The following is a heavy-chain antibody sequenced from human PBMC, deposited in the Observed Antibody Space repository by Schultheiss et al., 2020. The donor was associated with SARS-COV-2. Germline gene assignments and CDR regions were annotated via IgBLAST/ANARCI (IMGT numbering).Heavy chain of an antibody. J-gene: IGHJ3*02. D-gene: IGHD5-24*01. CDR1: GGSISSSSYY. CDR3: ARSSVATIKAFDI. CDR2: IYYSGST. Sequence: SETLSLTCTVSGGSISSSSYYWGWIRQPPGKGLEWIGSIYYSGSTYYNPSLKSRVTISVDTSKNQFSLKLSSVTAADTAVYYCARSSVATIKAFDIWGQGTMVTVSS. V-gene: IGHV4-39*01.